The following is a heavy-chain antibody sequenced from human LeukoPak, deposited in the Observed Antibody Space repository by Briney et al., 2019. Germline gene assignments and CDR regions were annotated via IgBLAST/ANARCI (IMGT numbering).Heavy chain of an antibody. CDR1: GFTFSNYG. J-gene: IGHJ3*02. Sequence: GGTLRLSCAASGFTFSNYGMSWVRQAPGKGLEWVSAISGSGVTTYYADSVKGRFTISRDNSKNTLYLQMNSLRAEDTAVYYCAKDRKWGYCSSTSCYLGAFDIWGQGTMVTVSS. D-gene: IGHD2-2*01. CDR2: ISGSGVTT. CDR3: AKDRKWGYCSSTSCYLGAFDI. V-gene: IGHV3-23*01.